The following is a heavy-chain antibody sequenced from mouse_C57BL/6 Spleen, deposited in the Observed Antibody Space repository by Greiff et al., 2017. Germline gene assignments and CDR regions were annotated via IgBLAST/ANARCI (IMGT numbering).Heavy chain of an antibody. CDR2: ISYDGSN. V-gene: IGHV3-6*01. CDR1: GYSITSGYY. D-gene: IGHD1-1*01. CDR3: ARDYYGSSYFDY. J-gene: IGHJ2*01. Sequence: ESGPGLVKPSQSLSLTCSVTGYSITSGYYWNWIRQFPGNKLEWMGYISYDGSNNYNPSLKNRISITRYTSKNQFFLKLNSVTTEDTATYYCARDYYGSSYFDYWGQGTTLTVSS.